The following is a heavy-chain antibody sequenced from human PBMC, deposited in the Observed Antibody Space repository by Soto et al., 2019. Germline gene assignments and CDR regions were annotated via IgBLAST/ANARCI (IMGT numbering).Heavy chain of an antibody. V-gene: IGHV1-2*04. D-gene: IGHD3-10*01. CDR3: ARDARGDEAPMDY. Sequence: ASVKVSCKASGYTFTGYYMHWVRQAPGQGLEWMGWINPNSGGTNYAQKFQGWVTMTRDTSISTAYMELSRLRSDDTAVYYCARDARGDEAPMDYWGQGILVTVSS. CDR1: GYTFTGYY. J-gene: IGHJ4*02. CDR2: INPNSGGT.